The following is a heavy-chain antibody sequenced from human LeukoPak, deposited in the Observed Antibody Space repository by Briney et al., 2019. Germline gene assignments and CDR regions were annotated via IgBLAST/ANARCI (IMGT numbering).Heavy chain of an antibody. V-gene: IGHV3-23*01. CDR3: AKDYYDSSGYPVDY. D-gene: IGHD3-22*01. Sequence: PGGSLRLSCAASGFTFSSYAMSWVRQAPGKGLEWVSAISGSGGSTYYADSVKGRFTISRDNSKNTLYLQMNSLRAEGTAVYYCAKDYYDSSGYPVDYWGQGTLATVSS. CDR1: GFTFSSYA. J-gene: IGHJ4*02. CDR2: ISGSGGST.